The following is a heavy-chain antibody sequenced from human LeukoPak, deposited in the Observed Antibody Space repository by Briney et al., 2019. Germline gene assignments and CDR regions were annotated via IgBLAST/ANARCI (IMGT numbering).Heavy chain of an antibody. CDR3: ARAWDGYYTGYYFDL. J-gene: IGHJ4*02. CDR2: VTGTSATT. V-gene: IGHV3-23*01. Sequence: GGSLRLSCVASGFTFGSYAITWVRQPPGKWLEWVSTVTGTSATTFYADSVKGRFTISRDTPRNTLYLQMNTLTAEDTALYYCARAWDGYYTGYYFDLWGQGTLVSVSS. CDR1: GFTFGSYA. D-gene: IGHD5-18*01.